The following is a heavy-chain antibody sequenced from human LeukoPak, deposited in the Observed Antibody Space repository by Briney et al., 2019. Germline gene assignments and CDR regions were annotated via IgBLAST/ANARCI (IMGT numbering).Heavy chain of an antibody. V-gene: IGHV3-23*01. CDR1: GFTFSSYA. Sequence: GGSLRLSCAASGFTFSSYAMSWVRQAPGKGLEWVSAISGSGGSTYYAGSVKGRFTISRDNSKNTLYLQMNSLRAEDAAVYYCAKADSNYYDSSGYYYVGYWGQGTLVTVSS. J-gene: IGHJ4*02. D-gene: IGHD3-22*01. CDR2: ISGSGGST. CDR3: AKADSNYYDSSGYYYVGY.